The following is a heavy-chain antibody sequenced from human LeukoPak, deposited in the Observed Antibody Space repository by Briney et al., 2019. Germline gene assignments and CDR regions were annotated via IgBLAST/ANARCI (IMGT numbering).Heavy chain of an antibody. J-gene: IGHJ3*02. D-gene: IGHD5-24*01. Sequence: PGGSLRLSCAASGSTVSSNYMSWVRQAPGKGLEWVSVIYSGGSTYYADSVKGRFTISRDNSKNTLYLQMNSLRAEDTAVYYCARSRRDGYTANAFDIWGQGTMVTVSS. CDR2: IYSGGST. V-gene: IGHV3-53*01. CDR1: GSTVSSNY. CDR3: ARSRRDGYTANAFDI.